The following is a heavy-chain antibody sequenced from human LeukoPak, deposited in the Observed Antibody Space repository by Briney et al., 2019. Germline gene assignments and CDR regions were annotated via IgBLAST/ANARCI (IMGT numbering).Heavy chain of an antibody. J-gene: IGHJ6*03. CDR2: IYYSGST. Sequence: SETLSLTCTVSGGSISSYYWSWIRQPPGKGLEWIAYIYYSGSTNYNPSLKSRVTISVDTSKNQFSLKLSSVTAADTAVYYCARRYGSGTKYYYYYYYMDVWGKGTTVTVSS. V-gene: IGHV4-59*01. CDR1: GGSISSYY. CDR3: ARRYGSGTKYYYYYYYMDV. D-gene: IGHD3-10*01.